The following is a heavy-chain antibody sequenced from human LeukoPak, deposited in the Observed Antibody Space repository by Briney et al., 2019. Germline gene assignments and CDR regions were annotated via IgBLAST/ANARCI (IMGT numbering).Heavy chain of an antibody. CDR1: GFAFSSYS. D-gene: IGHD5-24*01. CDR3: ARDFFGYSGYFDS. V-gene: IGHV3-48*04. J-gene: IGHJ4*02. Sequence: GGALRLSCAASGFAFSSYSRNWVRQAPGKGLEGVSYISSTTTTIKHADSVKGRFTISRDTAKNSLYLQMTSLRAEDTAMYYCARDFFGYSGYFDSWGQGTLVTVSS. CDR2: ISSTTTTI.